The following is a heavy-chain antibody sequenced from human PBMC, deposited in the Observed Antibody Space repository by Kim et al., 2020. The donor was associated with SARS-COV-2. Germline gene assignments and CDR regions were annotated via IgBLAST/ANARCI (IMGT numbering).Heavy chain of an antibody. V-gene: IGHV4-59*01. Sequence: SETLSLTCTVSGGSISSYYWSWIRQPPGKGLEWIGYIYYSGSTNYNPSLKSRVTMSVDTSKNQSSLRLSSLTAADTAVYYCARAPGTVTAIRGYYFDYWGQGSLVTVSS. CDR1: GGSISSYY. J-gene: IGHJ4*02. CDR3: ARAPGTVTAIRGYYFDY. CDR2: IYYSGST. D-gene: IGHD2-21*02.